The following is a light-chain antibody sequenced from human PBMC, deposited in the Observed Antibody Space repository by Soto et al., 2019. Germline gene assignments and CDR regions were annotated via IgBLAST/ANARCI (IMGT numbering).Light chain of an antibody. J-gene: IGLJ3*02. CDR1: SSDVGGYNY. CDR3: SSYTNTRV. Sequence: QSVLTQPASVSGSPGQSITISCTGTSSDVGGYNYVSWYQQHPGKAPKLMIYDVSNRPSGVSNRFSGSKSGNTASLTISGLQAEDEADYYCSSYTNTRVFGGGTKVTVL. V-gene: IGLV2-14*01. CDR2: DVS.